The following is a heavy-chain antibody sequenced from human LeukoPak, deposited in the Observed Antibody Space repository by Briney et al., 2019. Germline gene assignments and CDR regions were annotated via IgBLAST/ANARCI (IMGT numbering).Heavy chain of an antibody. D-gene: IGHD1-14*01. Sequence: GSLRLSCAASGFSFGTWSVNWVRQAPGKGLEWVSSISSSSRYIYCADSVKGRFTISRDNAKNSLYLQMNSLRAEDTAVYYCARENHGSFDYWGQGTLVTVSS. J-gene: IGHJ4*02. CDR1: GFSFGTWS. CDR3: ARENHGSFDY. V-gene: IGHV3-21*01. CDR2: ISSSSRYI.